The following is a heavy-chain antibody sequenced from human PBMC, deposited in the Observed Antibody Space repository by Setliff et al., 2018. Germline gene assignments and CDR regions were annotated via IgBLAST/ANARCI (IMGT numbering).Heavy chain of an antibody. CDR2: ISGRGGST. J-gene: IGHJ3*01. CDR1: GFTVNDNF. CDR3: ARSPANGGHDAFDV. V-gene: IGHV3-23*01. Sequence: GGSLRLSCVVSGFTVNDNFMTWVRQSPGRGLEWVSSISGRGGSTYYVDSAKGRFTISRDNSKNTLYLQMDSLRAEDTAVYYCARSPANGGHDAFDVWGQGTMVTVSS. D-gene: IGHD6-25*01.